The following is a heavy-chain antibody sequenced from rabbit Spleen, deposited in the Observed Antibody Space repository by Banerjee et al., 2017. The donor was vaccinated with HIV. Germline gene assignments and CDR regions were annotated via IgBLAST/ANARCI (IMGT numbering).Heavy chain of an antibody. CDR2: IDSGSSGDT. Sequence: QEQLVESGGGLVKPEGSLTLTCKASGVSFNDKDVMCWVRQAPGKGLEWIACIDSGSSGDTYYASWAKGRFTISKTSSTTVTLQMTSLTAADTATYFCARETSSGWGIVSFYFSLWGQGTLVTVS. V-gene: IGHV1S45*01. D-gene: IGHD4-1*01. J-gene: IGHJ4*01. CDR3: ARETSSGWGIVSFYFSL. CDR1: GVSFNDKDV.